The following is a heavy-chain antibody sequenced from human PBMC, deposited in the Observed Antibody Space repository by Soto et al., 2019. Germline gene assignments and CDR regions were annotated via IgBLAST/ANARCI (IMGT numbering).Heavy chain of an antibody. J-gene: IGHJ4*02. CDR1: GFTFSSYC. V-gene: IGHV3-30*18. D-gene: IGHD6-6*01. Sequence: GGSLRLSCAASGFTFSSYCMHWVRQAPGKGLEWVAVISYDGSNKYYADSVKGRFTISRDNSKNTLYLQMNSMRAEDTAVYYCAKDYGTSSSFDYWGQGTLVTVSS. CDR3: AKDYGTSSSFDY. CDR2: ISYDGSNK.